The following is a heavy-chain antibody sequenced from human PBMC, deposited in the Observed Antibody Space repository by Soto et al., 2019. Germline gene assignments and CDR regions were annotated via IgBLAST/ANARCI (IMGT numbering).Heavy chain of an antibody. CDR3: ARIGDFWSGYSAPFDY. D-gene: IGHD3-3*01. Sequence: PSETLSLTCAVYGGSFSGYYWIWVRQPPGKGLEWIGEINHSGSTNYNPSLKSRVTISVDTSKNQFSLKLSSVTAADTAVYYCARIGDFWSGYSAPFDYWGQGTLVTVSS. CDR1: GGSFSGYY. V-gene: IGHV4-34*01. CDR2: INHSGST. J-gene: IGHJ4*02.